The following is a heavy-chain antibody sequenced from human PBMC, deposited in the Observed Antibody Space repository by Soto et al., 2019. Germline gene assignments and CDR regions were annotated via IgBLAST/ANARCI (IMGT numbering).Heavy chain of an antibody. Sequence: SETLSLTCTVSFRSSSSGVYYWSWIRQPRGKGLEWIGYMYYSRSTYYTPSLKSRVTISVDTCKNQFSPKLSSVTAADTAVYYCARGYDSRSLELYYYYYGMDVWGQGTTVTVSS. CDR1: FRSSSSGVYY. V-gene: IGHV4-30-4*01. CDR3: ARGYDSRSLELYYYYYGMDV. CDR2: MYYSRST. J-gene: IGHJ6*02. D-gene: IGHD3-22*01.